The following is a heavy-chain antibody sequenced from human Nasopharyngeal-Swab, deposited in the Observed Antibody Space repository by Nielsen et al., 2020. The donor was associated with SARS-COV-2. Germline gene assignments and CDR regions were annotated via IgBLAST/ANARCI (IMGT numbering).Heavy chain of an antibody. V-gene: IGHV1-18*01. CDR1: GYTFTSYG. Sequence: ASVKVSCKASGYTFTSYGISWVRQAPAQGLEWMGWITAYNGNTYYAQKFQGRVTMTTDTSASTAYMELRGLRSDDTAFYYCANVQAHYGMDVWGHGTTVTVSS. D-gene: IGHD1-1*01. CDR3: ANVQAHYGMDV. CDR2: ITAYNGNT. J-gene: IGHJ6*02.